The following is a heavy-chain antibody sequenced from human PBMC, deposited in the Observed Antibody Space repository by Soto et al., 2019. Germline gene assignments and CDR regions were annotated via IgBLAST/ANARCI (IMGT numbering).Heavy chain of an antibody. CDR1: GFTLSNYG. V-gene: IGHV3-30*03. Sequence: GSLRLSCAASGFTLSNYGMHWVRQAPGKGLEWVAVISFDGSRKYYADSVRDRFTISRDKFKNTVSLEMNSLRGEDSAVYYCARREQLAPYYFNYYGMDVWGQGTTVTVSS. CDR3: ARREQLAPYYFNYYGMDV. CDR2: ISFDGSRK. J-gene: IGHJ6*02. D-gene: IGHD6-6*01.